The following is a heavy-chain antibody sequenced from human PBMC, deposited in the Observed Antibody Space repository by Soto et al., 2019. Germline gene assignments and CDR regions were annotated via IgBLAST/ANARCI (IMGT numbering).Heavy chain of an antibody. V-gene: IGHV3-30-3*01. CDR2: ISHDGSDK. D-gene: IGHD2-2*01. CDR1: GFSFSSYP. J-gene: IGHJ6*02. Sequence: QVHLVESGGGVVQPGRSLRLSCAASGFSFSSYPLHWVRQAPGKGREWVAVISHDGSDKYYADSVSGRFTISRDNSKNTLDLQINSLRPEDTAIYYCARSREGYQVPPPPDYYFFAMDVWGQGTTVTVSS. CDR3: ARSREGYQVPPPPDYYFFAMDV.